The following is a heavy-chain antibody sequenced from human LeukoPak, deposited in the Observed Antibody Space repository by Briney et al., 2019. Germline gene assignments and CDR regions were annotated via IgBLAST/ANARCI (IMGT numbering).Heavy chain of an antibody. D-gene: IGHD3-22*01. CDR3: ARVAYDFYYDSSGYYYYFDY. V-gene: IGHV1-69*04. CDR1: GGTFSSYA. Sequence: GSSVKVSCKASGGTFSSYAISWVRQAPGQGLEWMGRIIPILGIANYAQKFQGRVTITADKSTSTAYMELSSLRSDDTAVYYCARVAYDFYYDSSGYYYYFDYWGQGTLVTVSS. CDR2: IIPILGIA. J-gene: IGHJ4*02.